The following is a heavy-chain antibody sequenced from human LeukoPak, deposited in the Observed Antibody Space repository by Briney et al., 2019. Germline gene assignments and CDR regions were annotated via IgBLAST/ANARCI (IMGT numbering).Heavy chain of an antibody. CDR2: MYYSGST. CDR3: AGHDHYGSGSYR. Sequence: PSETLSLTCTVSGGSISSYQWSWIRQPPGKGLEWIGYMYYSGSTKYNPSLKSRVTISGDTSKNQFSLKLISVTAADAAVYYCAGHDHYGSGSYRWGQGTLVTVSS. V-gene: IGHV4-59*08. CDR1: GGSISSYQ. J-gene: IGHJ5*02. D-gene: IGHD3-10*01.